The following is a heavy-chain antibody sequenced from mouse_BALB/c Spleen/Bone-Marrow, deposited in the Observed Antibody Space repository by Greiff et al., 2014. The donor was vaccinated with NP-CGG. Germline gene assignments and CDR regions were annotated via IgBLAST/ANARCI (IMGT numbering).Heavy chain of an antibody. D-gene: IGHD1-1*01. V-gene: IGHV14-3*02. CDR1: GFNIKDTY. Sequence: VQLQQSGAELVKPGASVKLSCTASGFNIKDTYMHWVKQRPEQGLEWIGRIDPANGNTKYDPKFQGKATITADTSSNTAYLQRGGMKSEDNAVYYCAPYYYGSSQFAYWGQGTLVTVSA. CDR3: APYYYGSSQFAY. CDR2: IDPANGNT. J-gene: IGHJ3*01.